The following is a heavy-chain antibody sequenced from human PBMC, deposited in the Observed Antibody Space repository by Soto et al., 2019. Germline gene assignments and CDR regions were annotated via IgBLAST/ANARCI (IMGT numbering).Heavy chain of an antibody. D-gene: IGHD4-17*01. J-gene: IGHJ5*02. CDR3: AAGSGGDNWFDP. V-gene: IGHV1-58*02. CDR1: GFTFTSSA. Sequence: SVKVSCKASGFTFTSSAMQWVRQARGQRLEWIGWIVVGSGNTNYAQKFQERVTITRDMSTSTAYMELSSLRSEDTAVYYCAAGSGGDNWFDPWGQGTLVTGSS. CDR2: IVVGSGNT.